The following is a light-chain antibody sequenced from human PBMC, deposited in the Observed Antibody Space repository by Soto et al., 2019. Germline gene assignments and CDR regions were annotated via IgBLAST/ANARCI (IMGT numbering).Light chain of an antibody. J-gene: IGKJ3*01. Sequence: EILMTQSPATLSVSPGERATLSCRASQSVGNNLAWYQQRPAQAPRLLIYGTSTRATGTPARFSGSGSGTEFTLTINSLQSEDYALYYGQQYNKWPLFTFGPGTRVDI. CDR1: QSVGNN. CDR2: GTS. V-gene: IGKV3-15*01. CDR3: QQYNKWPLFT.